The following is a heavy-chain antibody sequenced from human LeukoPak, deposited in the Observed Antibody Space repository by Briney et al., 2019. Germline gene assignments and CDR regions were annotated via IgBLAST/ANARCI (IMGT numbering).Heavy chain of an antibody. CDR2: IYPGDSDT. V-gene: IGHV5-51*01. J-gene: IGHJ2*01. Sequence: GESLKISCKGSGYSFTSYWIGWVRQMPGKGLEWMGIIYPGDSDTRYSPSFQGQVTISADKSISTACLQWSSLKASDTAMYYCARQRGNYYDSSGYSFRYFDLWGRGTLVTVSS. CDR3: ARQRGNYYDSSGYSFRYFDL. D-gene: IGHD3-22*01. CDR1: GYSFTSYW.